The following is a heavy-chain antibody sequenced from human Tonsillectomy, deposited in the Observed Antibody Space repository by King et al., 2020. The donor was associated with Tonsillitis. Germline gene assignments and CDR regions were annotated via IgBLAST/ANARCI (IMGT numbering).Heavy chain of an antibody. D-gene: IGHD6-19*01. V-gene: IGHV1-2*02. CDR3: ARVDVYVAVAGWYFDL. Sequence: EQLVQSGAEVKKPGASVKVSCKASGYTFTGYYMHWVRQAPGQGLEWMGWINPNSGGTNYAQKFQGRVTMTRDTSISTAYMELSRLRSDDTAVYYCARVDVYVAVAGWYFDLWGRGTLVTVSS. CDR2: INPNSGGT. J-gene: IGHJ2*01. CDR1: GYTFTGYY.